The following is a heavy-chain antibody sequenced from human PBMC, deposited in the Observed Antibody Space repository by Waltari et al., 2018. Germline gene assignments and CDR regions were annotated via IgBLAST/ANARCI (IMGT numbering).Heavy chain of an antibody. Sequence: EVQLVEFGGGLIQPGGSLRLSCAASGFTVSNNYMGWVRQAPGKGLEGVSVIYTGGITNYADSLKGRITISRDNSKNTLYLQMNSLRAEDTAVYYCASGQLLSGRNYYYMDVWGKGTPVTVSS. J-gene: IGHJ6*03. CDR1: GFTVSNNY. V-gene: IGHV3-53*01. CDR2: IYTGGIT. D-gene: IGHD2-2*01. CDR3: ASGQLLSGRNYYYMDV.